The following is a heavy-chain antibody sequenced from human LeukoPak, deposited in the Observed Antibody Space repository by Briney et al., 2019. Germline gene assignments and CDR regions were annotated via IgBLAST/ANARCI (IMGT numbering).Heavy chain of an antibody. J-gene: IGHJ4*02. V-gene: IGHV3-53*01. CDR3: ARAGDPPFFDY. Sequence: PGGSLRLSCAASGFTVSSNYMSWVRQAPGKGLEWVSVIYSGGSTYYADSVKGRFTISRDNSKNTLCLQMNSLRAEDTAVYYCARAGDPPFFDYWGQGTLVTVSS. CDR2: IYSGGST. CDR1: GFTVSSNY. D-gene: IGHD7-27*01.